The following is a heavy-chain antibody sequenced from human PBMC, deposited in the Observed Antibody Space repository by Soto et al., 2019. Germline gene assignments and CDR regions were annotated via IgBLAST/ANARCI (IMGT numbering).Heavy chain of an antibody. CDR3: ATGVSSGWPYYYYYYGMDV. J-gene: IGHJ6*02. CDR2: FDPEDGET. D-gene: IGHD6-19*01. Sequence: GASVKVSCKVSGYTLTELSMHWVRQAPGKGLEWMGGFDPEDGETIYAQKFQGRVTMTEDTSTDTAYMELSSLRSEDTAVYYCATGVSSGWPYYYYYYGMDVWGQGTTVNVSS. CDR1: GYTLTELS. V-gene: IGHV1-24*01.